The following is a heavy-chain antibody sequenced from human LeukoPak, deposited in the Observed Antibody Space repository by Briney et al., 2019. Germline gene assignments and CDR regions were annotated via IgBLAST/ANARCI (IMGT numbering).Heavy chain of an antibody. D-gene: IGHD1-26*01. J-gene: IGHJ4*02. CDR2: IIPIFGTA. Sequence: EASVKVSCKASGGTFSSYAISWVRQAPGQGLEWMGGIIPIFGTANYAQKFQVRVTITADESTSTAYMELSSLRSEDTAVYYCARDDSGSSLLLDYWGQGTLVTVSS. CDR1: GGTFSSYA. V-gene: IGHV1-69*13. CDR3: ARDDSGSSLLLDY.